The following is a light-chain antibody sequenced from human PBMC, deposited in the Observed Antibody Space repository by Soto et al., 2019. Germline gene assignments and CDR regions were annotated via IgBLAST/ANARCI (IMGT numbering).Light chain of an antibody. CDR3: QQRSNWPPWT. J-gene: IGKJ1*01. V-gene: IGKV3-11*01. CDR1: QSVSSY. CDR2: DAS. Sequence: EIVLTQSPATLSLSPGERATLSCRASQSVSSYLAWYQQKPGQAPRLLIYDASNRVTGIPARFSGSGSGTAFALTLSSREPEDFAVYYCQQRSNWPPWTFGQGTKVEI.